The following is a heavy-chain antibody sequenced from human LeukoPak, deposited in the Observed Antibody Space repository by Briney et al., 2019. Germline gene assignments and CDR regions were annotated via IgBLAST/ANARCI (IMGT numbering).Heavy chain of an antibody. J-gene: IGHJ6*02. CDR1: GGSFSGYY. CDR3: ARGRATTVYYYYYYGMDV. Sequence: SETLSLTCAVYGGSFSGYYWSWIRQPPGKGLEWIGYIYHSGSTNYNPSLKSRVTISVDTSKNQFSLKLSSVTAADTAVYYCARGRATTVYYYYYYGMDVWGQGTTVTVSS. D-gene: IGHD4-17*01. CDR2: IYHSGST. V-gene: IGHV4-34*01.